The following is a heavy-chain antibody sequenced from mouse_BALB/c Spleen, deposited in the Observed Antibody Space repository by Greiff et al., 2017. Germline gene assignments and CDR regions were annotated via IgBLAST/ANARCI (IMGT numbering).Heavy chain of an antibody. CDR1: GYSITSDYA. D-gene: IGHD1-3*01. Sequence: EVKLVESGPGLVKPSQSLSLTCTVTGYSITSDYAWNWIRQFPGNKLEWMGYISYSGSTSYNPSLKSRISITRDTSKNQFFLQLNSVTTEDTATYYCARKVWGYWYFDVWGAGTTVTVSS. CDR2: ISYSGST. CDR3: ARKVWGYWYFDV. V-gene: IGHV3-2*02. J-gene: IGHJ1*01.